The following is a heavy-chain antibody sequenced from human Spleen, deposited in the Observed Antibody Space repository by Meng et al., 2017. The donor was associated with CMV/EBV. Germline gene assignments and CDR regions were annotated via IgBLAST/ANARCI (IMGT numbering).Heavy chain of an antibody. CDR1: GGSVSTTNYY. CDR3: ARAGRGAVVGLGAFDI. V-gene: IGHV4-61*01. J-gene: IGHJ3*02. Sequence: SETLSLTCTVSGGSVSTTNYYWSWIRQPPGKGLEWIGYIYYSGNTNYNPSVKSRVTMSLDTSKNQFSLRLSSVSAADTAVYYCARAGRGAVVGLGAFDIWGQGTVVTVSS. CDR2: IYYSGNT. D-gene: IGHD6-19*01.